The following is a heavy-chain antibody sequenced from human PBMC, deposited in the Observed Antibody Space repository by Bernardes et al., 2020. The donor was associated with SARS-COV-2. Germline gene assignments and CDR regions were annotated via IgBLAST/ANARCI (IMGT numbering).Heavy chain of an antibody. J-gene: IGHJ4*02. CDR1: GFTFSRYT. CDR3: ARDDGNYYDSSGFDY. Sequence: GGSLRLSCAASGFTFSRYTMNWVRKAPGKGLEWVSSITTSSNYIYYADSVKGRFTISRDNARNSLFLQMNSLRAEDTAIYYCARDDGNYYDSSGFDYWGQGTPVTVSS. CDR2: ITTSSNYI. V-gene: IGHV3-21*04. D-gene: IGHD3-22*01.